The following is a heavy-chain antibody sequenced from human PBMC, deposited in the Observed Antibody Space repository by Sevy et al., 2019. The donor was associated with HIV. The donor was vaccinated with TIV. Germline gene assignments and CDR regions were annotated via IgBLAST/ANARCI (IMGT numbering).Heavy chain of an antibody. J-gene: IGHJ4*02. CDR2: IYYNGHI. Sequence: SETLSLTCTVSGGSITSLYWNWIRQPPGKGLEWIANIYYNGHINYNPSLKSRFTLSFDTSKNQFSLRLSAVTAADTAMYYCAGGNAWGRGYYWGQGTLVTVSS. D-gene: IGHD1-26*01. CDR1: GGSITSLY. V-gene: IGHV4-59*08. CDR3: AGGNAWGRGYY.